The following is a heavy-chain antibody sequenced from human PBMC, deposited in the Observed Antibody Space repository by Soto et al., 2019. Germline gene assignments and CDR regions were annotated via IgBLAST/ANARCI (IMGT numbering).Heavy chain of an antibody. CDR3: ARGTKYYYQGMDV. V-gene: IGHV4-59*01. J-gene: IGHJ6*02. CDR1: GDSINNYY. Sequence: SETLSLTCTVSGDSINNYYWTWVRQPPGKGLERIGYIYGSVSTSYNPSLKSRLTISVDTSKNQFSLKLKSVTAADTAVYYCARGTKYYYQGMDVWGQGTTVTVSS. CDR2: IYGSVST.